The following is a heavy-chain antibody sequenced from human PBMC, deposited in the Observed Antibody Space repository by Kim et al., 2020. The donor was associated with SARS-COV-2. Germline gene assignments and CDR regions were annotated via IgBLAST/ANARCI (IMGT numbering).Heavy chain of an antibody. CDR3: AKLYYYDSTDAFDI. CDR2: ISYDGSNK. Sequence: GGSLRLSCAASGFTFSSYGMHWVRQAPGKGLEWVAVISYDGSNKYYADSVKGRFTISRDNSKNTLYLQMNSLRAEDTAVYYCAKLYYYDSTDAFDIWGQGTMVTVSS. D-gene: IGHD3-22*01. J-gene: IGHJ3*02. CDR1: GFTFSSYG. V-gene: IGHV3-30*18.